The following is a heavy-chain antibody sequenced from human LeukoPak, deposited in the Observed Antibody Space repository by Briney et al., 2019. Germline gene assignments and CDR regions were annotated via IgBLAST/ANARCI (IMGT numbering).Heavy chain of an antibody. CDR1: GFTFSSYN. J-gene: IGHJ4*02. Sequence: GGSLRLSCAASGFTFSSYNMKWVRQAPGKGMEWVSSISSRSSYIFYADSVKGRFTISRDNAKKSLYLQMNSLRAEDTAVYYCASGVSYFDYWGQGTLVTVSS. CDR3: ASGVSYFDY. D-gene: IGHD3-3*01. V-gene: IGHV3-21*01. CDR2: ISSRSSYI.